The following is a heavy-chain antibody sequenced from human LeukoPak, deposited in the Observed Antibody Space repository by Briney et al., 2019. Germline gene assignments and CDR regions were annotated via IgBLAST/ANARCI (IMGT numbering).Heavy chain of an antibody. CDR2: ISSSGSTI. CDR1: GFTSSSYE. V-gene: IGHV3-48*03. CDR3: ARSLDSEYFQH. J-gene: IGHJ1*01. Sequence: GGSLRLSCAASGFTSSSYEMNWVRQAPGKGLEWVSYISSSGSTIYYADSVKGRFTISRDNAKNSLYLQMNSLRAEDTAVYYCARSLDSEYFQHWGQGTLVTVSS.